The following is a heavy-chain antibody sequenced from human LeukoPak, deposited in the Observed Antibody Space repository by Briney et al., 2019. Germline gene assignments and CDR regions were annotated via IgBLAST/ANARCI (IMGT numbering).Heavy chain of an antibody. Sequence: GGSLRLSCAAAGFSFSSYAMSWVSQAPGKGLEWVSAISGSGGRTYYADSVKGRFTISRDNSKNTLYLQMNSLRAEDTAVYYCAKDPEDIVVVVAATVDYWGQGTLVTVSS. D-gene: IGHD2-15*01. CDR1: GFSFSSYA. J-gene: IGHJ4*02. CDR3: AKDPEDIVVVVAATVDY. V-gene: IGHV3-23*01. CDR2: ISGSGGRT.